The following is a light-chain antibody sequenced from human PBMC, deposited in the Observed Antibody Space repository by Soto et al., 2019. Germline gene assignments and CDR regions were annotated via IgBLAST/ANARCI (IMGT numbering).Light chain of an antibody. Sequence: QSALTQPPSASGSPGQSVTISCTGTGGDVGRYNFVSWYQQHPGKAPKLMIYEVNKRPSGVPDRFTGSKSGNTASLTVSGLQAEDAADYYCSSYAGSNNFVIFGGGTKVTVL. CDR1: GGDVGRYNF. CDR3: SSYAGSNNFVI. V-gene: IGLV2-8*01. CDR2: EVN. J-gene: IGLJ2*01.